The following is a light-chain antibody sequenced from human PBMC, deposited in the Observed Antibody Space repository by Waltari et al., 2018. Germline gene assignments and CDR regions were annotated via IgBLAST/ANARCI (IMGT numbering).Light chain of an antibody. CDR1: SSDVGGYNY. J-gene: IGLJ3*02. CDR3: CSYADRYTWV. CDR2: DVS. Sequence: QSALTQPRPVSGSPGQSVTISCTGTSSDVGGYNYVSWYKQHPGKAPILTIYDVSKRPSGVPDRFSGSKSVNTASLTISGLQAEDDADYYCCSYADRYTWVFGGGTKLTVL. V-gene: IGLV2-11*01.